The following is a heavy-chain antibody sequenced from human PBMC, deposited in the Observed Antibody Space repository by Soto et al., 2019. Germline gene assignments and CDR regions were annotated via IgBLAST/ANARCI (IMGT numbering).Heavy chain of an antibody. CDR3: AINSRITIFGVGITRNYYYGMDV. CDR1: CRPFSSYS. Sequence: PGQVSCKASCRPFSSYSISGVRQAPWKGLEWLGGIIPILGTANYAKKFQGRVTITAYESTSTAYMGLSSLRSEDTAVYYCAINSRITIFGVGITRNYYYGMDVWGQGTTVTVSS. V-gene: IGHV1-69*13. J-gene: IGHJ6*02. CDR2: IIPILGTA. D-gene: IGHD3-3*01.